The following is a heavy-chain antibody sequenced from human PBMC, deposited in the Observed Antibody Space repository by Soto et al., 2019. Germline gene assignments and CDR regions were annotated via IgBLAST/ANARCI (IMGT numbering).Heavy chain of an antibody. J-gene: IGHJ6*02. Sequence: QVQLVQSGAEVKKPGASVKVSCKASGYNFTRYEITWVRQAPGQGLEWMGWISVFNGNTNYAEKCEGRVTMTTDTSTSTAYMEVRSLRSDDTALSFCARDARGITIFGVVIIMDVWGQGTTVTVSS. CDR1: GYNFTRYE. CDR2: ISVFNGNT. CDR3: ARDARGITIFGVVIIMDV. V-gene: IGHV1-18*04. D-gene: IGHD3-3*01.